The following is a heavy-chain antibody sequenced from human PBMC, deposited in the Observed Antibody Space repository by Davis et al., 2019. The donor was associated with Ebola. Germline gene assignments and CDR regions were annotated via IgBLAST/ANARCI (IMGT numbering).Heavy chain of an antibody. D-gene: IGHD6-6*01. CDR1: GGSVSSGSYY. CDR2: FYYSGST. J-gene: IGHJ4*02. V-gene: IGHV4-61*01. CDR3: AKEQSSGSSIAALFDY. Sequence: SETLSLTCTVSGGSVSSGSYYWSWIRQPPGKGLEWIGYFYYSGSTNYNPSLKSRVTISVDTSKNQFSLKLSSVTAADTAVYYCAKEQSSGSSIAALFDYWGQGTLVTVSS.